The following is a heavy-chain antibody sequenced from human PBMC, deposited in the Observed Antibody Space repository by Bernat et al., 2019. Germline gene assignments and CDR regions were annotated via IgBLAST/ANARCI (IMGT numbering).Heavy chain of an antibody. J-gene: IGHJ6*02. V-gene: IGHV4-31*03. D-gene: IGHD2-2*01. CDR2: IYYSGST. CDR1: GGSISSGGYY. Sequence: QVQLQESGPGLVKPSQTLSLTCTVSGGSISSGGYYWSWIRQHPGKGLEWIGYIYYSGSTYYNPSLKSRVTISVDTSKNQFSLKLSSVTAADTAVYYCARDTRCWNRVWPSGIYYYYGMDVWGQGTTVTVSS. CDR3: ARDTRCWNRVWPSGIYYYYGMDV.